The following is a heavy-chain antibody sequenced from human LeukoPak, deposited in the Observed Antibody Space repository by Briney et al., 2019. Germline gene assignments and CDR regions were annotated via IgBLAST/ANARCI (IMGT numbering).Heavy chain of an antibody. J-gene: IGHJ4*02. D-gene: IGHD6-13*01. CDR2: ISYDGSNK. V-gene: IGHV3-30*18. Sequence: GGSLRLSCAASGFTFSSYSMNWVRQAPGKGLEWVAVISYDGSNKYYADSVKGRFTTSRDNSKNTLYLQMNSLRAEDAAVYYCAKDEVYRSSWYGSVDYWGQGTLVTVSS. CDR3: AKDEVYRSSWYGSVDY. CDR1: GFTFSSYS.